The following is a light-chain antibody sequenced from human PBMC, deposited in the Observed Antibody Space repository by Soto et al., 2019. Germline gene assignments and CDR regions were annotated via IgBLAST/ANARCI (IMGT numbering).Light chain of an antibody. V-gene: IGLV2-14*01. CDR2: EVS. CDR1: SSDVGGYNY. Sequence: QSSLAQPASVSGSPVQSITISCTGTSSDVGGYNYVSWYQQHPGKAPKLMIYEVSNRPSGVSNRFSGSKSGNTASLTISGLQAEDAADYYCRSYTRSXTYVVGTGTKVXV. J-gene: IGLJ1*01. CDR3: RSYTRSXTYV.